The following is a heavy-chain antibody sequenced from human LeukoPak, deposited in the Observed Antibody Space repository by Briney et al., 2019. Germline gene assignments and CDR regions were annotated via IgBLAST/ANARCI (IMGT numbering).Heavy chain of an antibody. V-gene: IGHV3-48*02. D-gene: IGHD3-16*01. CDR2: IDSSSTTV. Sequence: PGGSLRLSCAASGITFTSYSMNWVSQAPGKGLEWVSYIDSSSTTVLYADSVKGRFTTSRDNARNSLYLQMSGLRDEGTAVYYWPRDHNWGFDHWGQGTLVTVSS. CDR3: PRDHNWGFDH. J-gene: IGHJ4*02. CDR1: GITFTSYS.